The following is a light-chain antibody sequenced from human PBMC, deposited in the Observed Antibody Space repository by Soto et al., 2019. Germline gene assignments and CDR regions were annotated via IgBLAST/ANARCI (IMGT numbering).Light chain of an antibody. CDR2: GAS. Sequence: EIVMTQSPATLSVSPGERATLSCRASQSVSINLAWYQQKPGQAPRLLIYGASTRVTGIPARFSGSGSGTEFTLTISSLQSEDFAVYYCQQYNNWPPFTFGQGTKLEI. CDR3: QQYNNWPPFT. V-gene: IGKV3-15*01. J-gene: IGKJ2*01. CDR1: QSVSIN.